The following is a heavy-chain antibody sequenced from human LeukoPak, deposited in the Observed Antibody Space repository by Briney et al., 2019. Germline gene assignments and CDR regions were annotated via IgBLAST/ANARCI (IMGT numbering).Heavy chain of an antibody. J-gene: IGHJ4*02. Sequence: PGGSLRLSCAASGFTFSDYYMSWIRQAPGRGLEWVSYISSSGSTIYYADSVKGRFTISRDNAKNPLYLQMNSLRAEDTAVYYCARDSVWSTVDYWGQGTLVTVSS. V-gene: IGHV3-11*01. D-gene: IGHD3-16*01. CDR1: GFTFSDYY. CDR3: ARDSVWSTVDY. CDR2: ISSSGSTI.